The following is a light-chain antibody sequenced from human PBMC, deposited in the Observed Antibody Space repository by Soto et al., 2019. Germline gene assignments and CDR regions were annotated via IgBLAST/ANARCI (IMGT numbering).Light chain of an antibody. CDR1: QSISSW. V-gene: IGKV1-5*01. Sequence: DIQMTQSPATLSASVGDRVTITCRASQSISSWLAWYQLKPGKAPKLLIYDASSLESGVPSRFSGSGSGTEFTLTISSLPPDDFATYYCQQTYSTLITFGQGTRLEIK. CDR2: DAS. CDR3: QQTYSTLIT. J-gene: IGKJ5*01.